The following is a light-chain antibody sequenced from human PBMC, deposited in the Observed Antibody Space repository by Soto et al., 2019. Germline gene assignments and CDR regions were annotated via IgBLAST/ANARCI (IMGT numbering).Light chain of an antibody. CDR3: SSHGGSKNFLV. CDR1: SSDVGGYDY. CDR2: EVI. J-gene: IGLJ2*01. Sequence: QSVLTQPPSASGSPGQSVTISCTGTSSDVGGYDYVSWYQQHPGKAPKLIIYEVIKRPSGVPDRFSGSKSGNTASLTVSGLQTEDEAYYYCSSHGGSKNFLVFGGGTQLTVL. V-gene: IGLV2-8*01.